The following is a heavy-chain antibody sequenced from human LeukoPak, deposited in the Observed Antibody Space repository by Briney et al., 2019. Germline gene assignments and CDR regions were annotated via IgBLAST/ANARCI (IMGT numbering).Heavy chain of an antibody. J-gene: IGHJ4*02. CDR3: AKGISMTAKLPLDY. CDR1: GFTFSSYA. Sequence: GGSLRLSCSASGFTFSSYAMHWVRQAPGKGLEYFSGISSNGGRTDYADSVKGRFTISRDNSKNTLYLQMGSLRAEDTAVYYCAKGISMTAKLPLDYWGQGTLVTVSS. CDR2: ISSNGGRT. V-gene: IGHV3-64D*09. D-gene: IGHD3-22*01.